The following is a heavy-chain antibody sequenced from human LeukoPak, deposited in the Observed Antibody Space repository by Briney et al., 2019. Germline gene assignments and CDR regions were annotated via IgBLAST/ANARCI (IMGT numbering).Heavy chain of an antibody. CDR3: ARDQYDTWSRRGNFDS. CDR2: IKLDGSEE. D-gene: IGHD3-3*01. V-gene: IGHV3-7*03. CDR1: GFTFGKYW. Sequence: GGSLRLSCVASGFTFGKYWMSWVRQAPGKGLEWVANIKLDGSEENYVDSVKGRFTISGDNTKNSLYLQMNSLRAEDTAVFYCARDQYDTWSRRGNFDSWGQGTLVIVSS. J-gene: IGHJ4*02.